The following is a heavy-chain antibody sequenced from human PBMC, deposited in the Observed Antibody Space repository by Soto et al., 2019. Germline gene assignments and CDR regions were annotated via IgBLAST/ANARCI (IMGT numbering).Heavy chain of an antibody. J-gene: IGHJ4*02. V-gene: IGHV2-5*02. CDR2: IYWDDDK. D-gene: IGHD2-15*01. Sequence: QITLKESGPTLVKPTQTLTLTCTFSGFSLSTSGVGVGWIRQPPGKALEWLALIYWDDDKRYSPSLKTRLTTPQDPSKNQVVLRMTNMDLVEPATYYCAHRGSGGGGVFDYWGQGTLVTVSS. CDR1: GFSLSTSGVG. CDR3: AHRGSGGGGVFDY.